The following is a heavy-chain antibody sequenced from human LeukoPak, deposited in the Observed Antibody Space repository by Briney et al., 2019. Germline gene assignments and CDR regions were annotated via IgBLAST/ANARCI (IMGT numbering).Heavy chain of an antibody. CDR3: AREVPAAIDYYYYYYYMDV. J-gene: IGHJ6*03. D-gene: IGHD2-2*01. CDR2: ISAYNGKT. Sequence: ASVKVSCKASGYMFTSYAISWVRQAPGQGLEWMGWISAYNGKTNYAQNLQGRVTMTTDASTSTAYMELRSLRSDDTAVYYCAREVPAAIDYYYYYYYMDVWGKGTAVTVSS. V-gene: IGHV1-18*01. CDR1: GYMFTSYA.